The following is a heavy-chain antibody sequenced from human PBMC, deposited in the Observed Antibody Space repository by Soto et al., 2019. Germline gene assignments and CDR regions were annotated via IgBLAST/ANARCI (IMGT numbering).Heavy chain of an antibody. CDR2: ISYDGSNK. D-gene: IGHD6-19*01. J-gene: IGHJ6*02. CDR3: AKDITVAGSRWGYYYYYGLDV. V-gene: IGHV3-30*18. Sequence: GGSLRLSCAASGFTFSSYGIHWVRQAPGKGLEWVAVISYDGSNKYYADSVNGRLTISRDNSKNTLYLQMNSLRAEDTAVYYCAKDITVAGSRWGYYYYYGLDVWGQGTTVTVSS. CDR1: GFTFSSYG.